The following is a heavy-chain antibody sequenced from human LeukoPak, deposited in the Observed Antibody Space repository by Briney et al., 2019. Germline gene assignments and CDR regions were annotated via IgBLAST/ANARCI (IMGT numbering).Heavy chain of an antibody. CDR3: ARDLAPGGQLLFWFDP. D-gene: IGHD2-2*01. J-gene: IGHJ5*02. CDR2: INPNSGGT. CDR1: GYTFTGYY. V-gene: IGHV1-2*02. Sequence: GASVKVSCKASGYTFTGYYMHWVRQAPGQGLEWMGWINPNSGGTNYAQKFQGRVTMTRDMSTSTVYMELSSLRSEDTAVYYCARDLAPGGQLLFWFDPWGQGTLVTVSS.